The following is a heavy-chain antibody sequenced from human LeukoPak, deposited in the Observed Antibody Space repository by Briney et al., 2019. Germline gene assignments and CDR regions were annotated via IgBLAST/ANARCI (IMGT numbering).Heavy chain of an antibody. Sequence: SVKVSCKGSGGTFRSYAISGGGQGPGEGVEGRGGINPIFGKANYAQKFKGRGTIKRDETKSTAYMELSSLRSEDTAVYYCARGVRRDGYIDYWGQGTLVTVSS. J-gene: IGHJ4*02. V-gene: IGHV1-69*05. CDR3: ARGVRRDGYIDY. CDR1: GGTFRSYA. D-gene: IGHD5-24*01. CDR2: INPIFGKA.